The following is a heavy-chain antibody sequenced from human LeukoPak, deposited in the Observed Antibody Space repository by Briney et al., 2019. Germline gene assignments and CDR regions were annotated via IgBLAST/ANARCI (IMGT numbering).Heavy chain of an antibody. J-gene: IGHJ3*02. D-gene: IGHD2-21*02. CDR1: GGSISSYYW. Sequence: TLSLTCTVSGGSISSYYWSWIRQPPGKALEWLALIYWDDDKRYSPSLKSRLTITKDTSKNQVVLTMTNMDPVDTATYYCAHSSGAYCGGDCYSGSDAFDIWGQGTMVTVSS. V-gene: IGHV2-5*08. CDR3: AHSSGAYCGGDCYSGSDAFDI. CDR2: IYWDDDK.